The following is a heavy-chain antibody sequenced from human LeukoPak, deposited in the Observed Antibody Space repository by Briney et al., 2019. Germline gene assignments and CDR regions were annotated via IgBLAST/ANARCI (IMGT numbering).Heavy chain of an antibody. CDR2: INPSGGST. Sequence: ASVKVSCKASGYTFTSYYMHWVRQAPGQGLEWMGIINPSGGSTSYAQKFQGRVTMTRDTSTSTVYMELSSLRSEDTAVYYCAKDPAFIAVAGRIDYWGQGTLVTVSS. J-gene: IGHJ4*02. V-gene: IGHV1-46*01. CDR3: AKDPAFIAVAGRIDY. D-gene: IGHD6-19*01. CDR1: GYTFTSYY.